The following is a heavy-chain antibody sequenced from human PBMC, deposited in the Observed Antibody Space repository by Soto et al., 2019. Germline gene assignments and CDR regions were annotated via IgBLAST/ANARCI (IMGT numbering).Heavy chain of an antibody. CDR2: IYYSGST. D-gene: IGHD3-22*01. Sequence: SETLSLTCTVSGGSISSGGYYWSWIRQHPGKGLEWIGYIYYSGSTYYNPSLKSRVTISVDTSKNQFSLKLSSVTAADTAVYYCARANDYYDSSGALSIDPWGQGTLVTVSS. V-gene: IGHV4-31*03. J-gene: IGHJ5*02. CDR1: GGSISSGGYY. CDR3: ARANDYYDSSGALSIDP.